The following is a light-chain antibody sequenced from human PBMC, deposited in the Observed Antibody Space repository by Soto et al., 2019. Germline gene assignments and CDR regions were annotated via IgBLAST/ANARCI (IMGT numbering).Light chain of an antibody. Sequence: EVVLTQSPGTLSLSPGERATLSCRASQSVSATYIAWYQQKSGQAPRLILYGSSSRATGVPDRFSGSGSGTEFTLTIDRLEPEDFAVYYCQQYGSSPITFGQGTRLEIK. V-gene: IGKV3-20*01. J-gene: IGKJ5*01. CDR2: GSS. CDR3: QQYGSSPIT. CDR1: QSVSATY.